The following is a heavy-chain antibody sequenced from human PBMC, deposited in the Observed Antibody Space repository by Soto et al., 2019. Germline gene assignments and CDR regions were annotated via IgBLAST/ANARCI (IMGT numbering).Heavy chain of an antibody. CDR3: ARRGYYYYYGMDV. CDR2: IYYSGST. J-gene: IGHJ6*02. Sequence: PSESLSLTCTVYGGSISSSSYYWGWIRQPPGKGLEWIGSIYYSGSTYYNPSLKSRVTISVDTSKNQFSLKLSSVTAADTAVYYCARRGYYYYYGMDVWGQGTTVTVSS. V-gene: IGHV4-39*01. CDR1: GGSISSSSYY.